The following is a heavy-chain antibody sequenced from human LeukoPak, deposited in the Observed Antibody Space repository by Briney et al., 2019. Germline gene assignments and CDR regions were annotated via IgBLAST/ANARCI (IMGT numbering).Heavy chain of an antibody. D-gene: IGHD3-10*02. V-gene: IGHV3-30*18. CDR2: ISYDGSNK. Sequence: GGSLRLSCAASGFTFSDTWMHWVRQAPGKGLEWVAVISYDGSNKFYADSVKGRFTTSRDNSKNTLYLQVNNLRTDDTAVYYCAELGMIGGVWGKGTTVTISP. J-gene: IGHJ6*04. CDR3: AELGMIGGV. CDR1: GFTFSDTW.